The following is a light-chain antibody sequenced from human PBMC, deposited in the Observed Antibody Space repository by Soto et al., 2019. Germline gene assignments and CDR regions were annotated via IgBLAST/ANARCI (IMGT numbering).Light chain of an antibody. CDR2: GSN. J-gene: IGLJ3*02. Sequence: QSVLTQPPSASGTPGQRVTLSYSGSISNIGSDTVNWYQQLPGTAPKVLICGSNQRPPGVPDRFSGSKSGTSASLAISGLQSEDEADYYCQSYDRNLRGWVFGGGTKVTVL. V-gene: IGLV1-44*01. CDR3: QSYDRNLRGWV. CDR1: ISNIGSDT.